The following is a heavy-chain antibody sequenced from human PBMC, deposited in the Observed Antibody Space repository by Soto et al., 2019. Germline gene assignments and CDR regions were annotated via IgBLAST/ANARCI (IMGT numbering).Heavy chain of an antibody. CDR3: ARLVSYCTNGVCYTGGWFDP. Sequence: PSETLSLTCAVYGGSFSGYYWSWIRQPPGKGLEWIGEINHSGSTNYNPSLKSRVTISVDTSKNQFSLKLSSVTAADTAVYYCARLVSYCTNGVCYTGGWFDPWGQGTLVTVSS. D-gene: IGHD2-8*01. CDR1: GGSFSGYY. J-gene: IGHJ5*02. CDR2: INHSGST. V-gene: IGHV4-34*01.